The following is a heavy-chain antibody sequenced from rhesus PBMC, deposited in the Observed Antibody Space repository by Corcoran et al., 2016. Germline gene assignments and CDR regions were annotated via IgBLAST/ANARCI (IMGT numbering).Heavy chain of an antibody. CDR2: TCGSGSST. CDR3: ARDRGSYSFFDY. Sequence: QLQLQESGPGLVKPSETLSVTRAVSGGPISSSYWSWIRQAPGKGLEWIGDTCGSGSSTNYNPSLKRRGTISTDTARSRFSLRLGDVTAADTAVYYGARDRGSYSFFDYWGQGVLVTVSS. CDR1: GGPISSSY. D-gene: IGHD5-12*01. J-gene: IGHJ4*01. V-gene: IGHV4-169*02.